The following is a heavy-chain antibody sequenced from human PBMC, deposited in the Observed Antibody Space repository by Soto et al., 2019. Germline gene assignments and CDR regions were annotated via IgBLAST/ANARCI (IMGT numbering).Heavy chain of an antibody. CDR1: GYTLPELS. D-gene: IGHD6-25*01. CDR2: FDPEDGET. Sequence: ASVKVSCKVSGYTLPELSMHWVRQAPGKGLEWMGGFDPEDGETIYAQKFQGRVTMTEDTSTDTAYMELRGLRSDDTAVYYGSSVRQVGGYFYYYMDAGGKGHTVT. CDR3: SSVRQVGGYFYYYMDA. V-gene: IGHV1-24*01. J-gene: IGHJ6*03.